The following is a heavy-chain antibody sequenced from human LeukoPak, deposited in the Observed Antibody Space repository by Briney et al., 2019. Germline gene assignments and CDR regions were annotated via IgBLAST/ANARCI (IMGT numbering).Heavy chain of an antibody. J-gene: IGHJ3*02. Sequence: GGSLRLSCAASGFTFRNYGMNWVRQAPGKGLEWVTIIWYDGSNKYYADSVKGRFTISRDNSKNTLYLQMNSLRAEDTAVYYCAKVGTAVAGAFDIWGQGTMVTVSS. CDR2: IWYDGSNK. V-gene: IGHV3-30*02. CDR1: GFTFRNYG. D-gene: IGHD6-19*01. CDR3: AKVGTAVAGAFDI.